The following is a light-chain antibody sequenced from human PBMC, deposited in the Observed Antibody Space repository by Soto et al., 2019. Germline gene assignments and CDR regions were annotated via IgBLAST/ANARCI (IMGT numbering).Light chain of an antibody. Sequence: SYELTQPPSVSVAPGQTASITCGGNNIGSKSVHWYQQKPGQAPVLVVYDDNHRPSGIPERFSGSNSGNTATLTISKVEAGDEADYYCQVWDTSSDLLVVFGGGTKLT. J-gene: IGLJ2*01. CDR3: QVWDTSSDLLVV. CDR1: NIGSKS. CDR2: DDN. V-gene: IGLV3-21*02.